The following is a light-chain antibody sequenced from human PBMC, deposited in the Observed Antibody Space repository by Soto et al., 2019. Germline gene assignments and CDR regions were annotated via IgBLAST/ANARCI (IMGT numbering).Light chain of an antibody. CDR2: GAS. J-gene: IGKJ4*01. V-gene: IGKV3-15*01. CDR1: QSVSID. CDR3: QQRSIWPLP. Sequence: EIVVTKSAATLSVTPGERATLSCRASQSVSIDLAWYQQTPGQAPRLLIYGASIRATGIPATFSGSGSGTEFTLTISSLQSEDFAVYYCQQRSIWPLPFAGGGKVDI.